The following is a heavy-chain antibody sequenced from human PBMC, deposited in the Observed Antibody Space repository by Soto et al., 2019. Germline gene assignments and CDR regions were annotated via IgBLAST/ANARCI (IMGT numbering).Heavy chain of an antibody. CDR2: FYPGDSDT. CDR3: ARQCNGAEGFDY. D-gene: IGHD4-17*01. CDR1: GYYFPSYW. J-gene: IGHJ4*02. V-gene: IGHV5-51*01. Sequence: EVQRVQSGAEVKKPGESLTISCKGSGYYFPSYWIGWVRQMPGKGLEWMGIFYPGDSDTRYSPSFQGQVTISADRSISTAYLQWSSLKPSDTAMYYCARQCNGAEGFDYWGQGTLVTVSS.